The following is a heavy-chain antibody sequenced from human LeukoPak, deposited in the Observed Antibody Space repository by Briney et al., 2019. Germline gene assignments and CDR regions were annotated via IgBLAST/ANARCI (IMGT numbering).Heavy chain of an antibody. CDR2: IWYDGSNK. J-gene: IGHJ4*02. V-gene: IGHV3-33*01. D-gene: IGHD5-24*01. Sequence: PGGSLRLSCAASGFTFSSYGMHWVRQAPGKGLEWVAVIWYDGSNKYYADSVKGRFTISRDNSKNTLYLQMNSLRAEDTAVYCCARDTQMATNSHFDYWGQGTLVTVSS. CDR1: GFTFSSYG. CDR3: ARDTQMATNSHFDY.